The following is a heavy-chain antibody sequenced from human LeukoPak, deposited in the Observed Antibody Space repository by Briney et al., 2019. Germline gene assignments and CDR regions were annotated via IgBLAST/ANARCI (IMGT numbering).Heavy chain of an antibody. Sequence: SETLSLTCTVSGGSISSYYLSWIRQPPRKGLEWIGFIYSSGSTNYNPSLKSRVTISVDTSKNQFSLKLSSVTAADTAVYYCARPRRAGIAAAGTAIGWFDPWGQGTLVTVSS. CDR3: ARPRRAGIAAAGTAIGWFDP. D-gene: IGHD6-13*01. V-gene: IGHV4-59*12. CDR1: GGSISSYY. CDR2: IYSSGST. J-gene: IGHJ5*02.